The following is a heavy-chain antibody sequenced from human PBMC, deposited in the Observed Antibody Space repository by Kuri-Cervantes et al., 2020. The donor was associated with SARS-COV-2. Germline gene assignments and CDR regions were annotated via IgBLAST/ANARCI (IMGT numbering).Heavy chain of an antibody. Sequence: LRLSCAFYGESFSGYYWNWIRQTPGKGLEWIGEVNHRGSTNYNPSLKSRVTISVDTSKNQFSLKLSSVTAADTAVYYCARALAARADYWGQGTLVTVSS. V-gene: IGHV4-34*09. CDR2: VNHRGST. CDR3: ARALAARADY. D-gene: IGHD6-6*01. J-gene: IGHJ4*02. CDR1: GESFSGYY.